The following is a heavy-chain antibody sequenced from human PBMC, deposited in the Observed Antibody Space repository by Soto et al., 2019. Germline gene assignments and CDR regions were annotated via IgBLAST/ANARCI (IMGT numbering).Heavy chain of an antibody. J-gene: IGHJ5*02. CDR3: ARTAYCSGDSCYFGWFDP. CDR1: GGSISSGGYY. CDR2: IYYSGST. V-gene: IGHV4-61*08. D-gene: IGHD2-15*01. Sequence: SETLSLTCTVSGGSISSGGYYWSWIRQHPGKGLEWIGYIYYSGSTNYNPSLKSRVTISLDTSKNRFSLKMSSVTAADTAVYYCARTAYCSGDSCYFGWFDPWGQGTLVTVSS.